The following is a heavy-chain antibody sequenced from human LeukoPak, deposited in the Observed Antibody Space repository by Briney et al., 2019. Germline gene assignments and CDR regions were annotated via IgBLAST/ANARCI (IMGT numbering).Heavy chain of an antibody. D-gene: IGHD3-16*02. CDR2: ISYDENNK. CDR1: GFTFSSYA. CDR3: ARDLYVWGSYRYTPAGY. J-gene: IGHJ4*02. Sequence: GGSLRLSCAASGFTFSSYAMYWVRQAPGKGLEWVAVISYDENNKYYADSVKGRFTISRDNSKNTLYLQMNSLRAEDTAVYYCARDLYVWGSYRYTPAGYWGQGTLVTVSS. V-gene: IGHV3-30-3*01.